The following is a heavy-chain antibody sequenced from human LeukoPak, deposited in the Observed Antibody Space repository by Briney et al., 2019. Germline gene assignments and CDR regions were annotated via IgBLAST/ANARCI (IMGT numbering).Heavy chain of an antibody. CDR1: GFSFSSSG. D-gene: IGHD3-10*01. CDR2: IDTSSTTK. Sequence: GGSLRLSCAASGFSFSSSGMNWVRQAPGKGLEWVSYIDTSSTTKNYADSVKGRFTISRDNAKNSLYLQMNSLRVEDTAVYYCAGPLGSPYFHHWGQGTLVAVSS. J-gene: IGHJ1*01. V-gene: IGHV3-48*01. CDR3: AGPLGSPYFHH.